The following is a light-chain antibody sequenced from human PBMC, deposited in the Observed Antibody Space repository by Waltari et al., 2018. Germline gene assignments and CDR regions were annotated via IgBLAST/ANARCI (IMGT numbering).Light chain of an antibody. CDR2: DAS. CDR1: QSVSSR. V-gene: IGKV3D-15*01. Sequence: EIVMTQSPATLSLSPGERATLSYRASQSVSSRLAWYQQKPGQAPRLLIYDASTRATGIPDRFSGSGSGTEFTLTISSLEPEDVAVYFCQQETNWSYSFGQGTKVEIK. J-gene: IGKJ2*03. CDR3: QQETNWSYS.